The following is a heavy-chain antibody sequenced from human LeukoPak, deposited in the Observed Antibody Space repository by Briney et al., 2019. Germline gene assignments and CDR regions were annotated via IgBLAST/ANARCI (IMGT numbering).Heavy chain of an antibody. D-gene: IGHD6-13*01. CDR1: GFTFSSYT. V-gene: IGHV3-21*01. CDR2: ISINSHYI. CDR3: ARDRTDGSSSPFDC. Sequence: GGSLRLSCAASGFTFSSYTMNWVRQAPGKGLEWVSSISINSHYIYYADSVKGQFTISRDNAKNSLYLQMNSLRAEDTAVYYCARDRTDGSSSPFDCWGQGTLVTVSS. J-gene: IGHJ4*02.